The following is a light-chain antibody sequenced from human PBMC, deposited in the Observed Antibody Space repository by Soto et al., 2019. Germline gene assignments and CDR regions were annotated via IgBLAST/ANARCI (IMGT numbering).Light chain of an antibody. CDR1: QGVSSN. CDR2: GAS. Sequence: EIVMTQSPATLSVSPGERATLSCRASQGVSSNLAWYQHKPGQAPSLLIYGASTRATGVPDRFSGTGSGTEFTLTISSLKSEDYAVYYCQQYKSWPPITFGQGTRLEIK. J-gene: IGKJ5*01. CDR3: QQYKSWPPIT. V-gene: IGKV3-15*01.